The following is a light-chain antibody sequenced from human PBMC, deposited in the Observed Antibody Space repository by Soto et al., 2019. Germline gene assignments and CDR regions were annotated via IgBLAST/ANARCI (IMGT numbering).Light chain of an antibody. CDR3: SSYTSSSTRV. CDR1: SSDVGGYNY. CDR2: EVS. Sequence: QSALTQPASVSGSPGQSITMSCTGTSSDVGGYNYVSWYQQHPGKAPKLMIYEVSNRPSGVSNRFSGSKSGNTASLTIYGLQAEDEADYYCSSYTSSSTRVFGGGTKLTLL. J-gene: IGLJ3*02. V-gene: IGLV2-14*01.